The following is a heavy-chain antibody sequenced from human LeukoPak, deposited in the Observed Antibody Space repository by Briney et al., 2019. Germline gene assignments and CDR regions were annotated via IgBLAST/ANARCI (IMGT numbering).Heavy chain of an antibody. D-gene: IGHD6-19*01. CDR2: IYPGNSDT. Sequence: GESLKISCKGSGYSFSNYWIGWVRQMPGKGLEWMGIIYPGNSDTRYSPSFQGQVTISAGKSISTAYLQWSSLKASDTAMYYCARPGSSGVADYFDYWGQGSLVTVSS. V-gene: IGHV5-51*01. CDR1: GYSFSNYW. CDR3: ARPGSSGVADYFDY. J-gene: IGHJ4*02.